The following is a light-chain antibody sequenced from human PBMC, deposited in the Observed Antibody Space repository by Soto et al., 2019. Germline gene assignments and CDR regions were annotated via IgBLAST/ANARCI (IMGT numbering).Light chain of an antibody. J-gene: IGLJ3*02. Sequence: QSALTQPPSASGSPGQSVTISCTGTSSDVGGYNYVSWYQQYPGRAPKLMIYEVTKRPSGVPDRFSGSKSGNTASLTVSGVQAEDEADYCCSSYAASDNFYFVFGGGTKVTVL. CDR1: SSDVGGYNY. V-gene: IGLV2-8*01. CDR3: SSYAASDNFYFV. CDR2: EVT.